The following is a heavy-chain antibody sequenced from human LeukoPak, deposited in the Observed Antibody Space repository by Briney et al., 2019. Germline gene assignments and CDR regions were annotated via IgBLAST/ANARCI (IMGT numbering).Heavy chain of an antibody. V-gene: IGHV3-20*04. CDR3: ARAAQWGSSLPDAFDI. Sequence: PGGSLRLSCAASGFTFDDYGMSWVRQAPGKGLEWVSGINWNGGSTGYADSVKGRFTISRDNAKNSLYLQMNSLRAEDTAVYYCARAAQWGSSLPDAFDIWGQGTMVTVSS. CDR1: GFTFDDYG. D-gene: IGHD6-13*01. J-gene: IGHJ3*02. CDR2: INWNGGST.